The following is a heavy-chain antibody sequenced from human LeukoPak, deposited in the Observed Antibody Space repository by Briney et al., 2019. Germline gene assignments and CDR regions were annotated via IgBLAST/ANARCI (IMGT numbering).Heavy chain of an antibody. D-gene: IGHD3-22*01. V-gene: IGHV3-30*04. J-gene: IGHJ4*02. CDR3: ARDLSRAQYYYDSSGAFDY. Sequence: GGSLRLSCAASGFTFSSYAMHWVRQAPGKGLEWVAVISYDGSNKYYADSVKGRFTISRDNSKNTLYLQMNSLRAEDTAVYYCARDLSRAQYYYDSSGAFDYWGQGTLVTVSS. CDR1: GFTFSSYA. CDR2: ISYDGSNK.